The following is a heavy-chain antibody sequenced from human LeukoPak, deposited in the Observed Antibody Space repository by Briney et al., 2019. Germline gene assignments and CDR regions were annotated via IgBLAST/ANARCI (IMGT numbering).Heavy chain of an antibody. CDR1: GFTFSSYS. Sequence: GGSLRLSCAASGFTFSSYSMNWVRQAPGKGLEWVSSISSSSSYIYYADSVKGRFTISRDSAKNSLYLQMNSLRAEDTAVYYCARGVVFEGYCSSTSCLNNWFDPWGQGTLVTVSS. V-gene: IGHV3-21*01. CDR3: ARGVVFEGYCSSTSCLNNWFDP. J-gene: IGHJ5*02. CDR2: ISSSSSYI. D-gene: IGHD2-2*01.